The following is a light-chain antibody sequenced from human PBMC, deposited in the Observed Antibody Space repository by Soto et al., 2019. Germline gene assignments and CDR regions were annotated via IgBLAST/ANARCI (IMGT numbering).Light chain of an antibody. J-gene: IGKJ5*01. CDR2: DAS. V-gene: IGKV3-11*01. CDR3: QHRSNWPSIT. CDR1: QSVSSY. Sequence: EIVLTQSPATLSLSPGERATLSCRASQSVSSYLAWYQQKPGQAPRLLIFDASSRAGGIPARFSGSRFGTDFTLTISSLEPEDFAVYYCQHRSNWPSITFGQGTRLEIK.